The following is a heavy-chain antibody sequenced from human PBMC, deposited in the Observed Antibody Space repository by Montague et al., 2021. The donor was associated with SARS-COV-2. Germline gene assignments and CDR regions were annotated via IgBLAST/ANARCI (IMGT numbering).Heavy chain of an antibody. D-gene: IGHD3-10*01. CDR3: ARQPRNYYDSGSYWAIGDY. J-gene: IGHJ4*02. CDR1: GGSISSSTYH. V-gene: IGHV4-39*01. Sequence: SETLSLTCTVSGGSISSSTYHWGWIRQPPGKGLEWIGSMYYSGSTYYNPSLKSRVTISVDTSKKQFSLKLRSVTAADTAVYYCARQPRNYYDSGSYWAIGDYWGQGTLVTVSS. CDR2: MYYSGST.